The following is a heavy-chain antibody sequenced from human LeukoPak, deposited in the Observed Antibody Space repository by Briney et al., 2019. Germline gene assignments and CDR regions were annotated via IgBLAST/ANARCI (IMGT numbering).Heavy chain of an antibody. J-gene: IGHJ3*02. CDR1: GGSFSGYY. V-gene: IGHV4-34*12. CDR2: IVRSGNT. D-gene: IGHD1-1*01. CDR3: ARFGSSTWYKGAFDI. Sequence: SETLSLTCAVYGGSFSGYYWSWIRQPPGKGLEWIGEIVRSGNTKYNPSLKSRVTISVDTSKNQFSLNLTSVTAAGTAVYYCARFGSSTWYKGAFDIWGQGTMVTVAS.